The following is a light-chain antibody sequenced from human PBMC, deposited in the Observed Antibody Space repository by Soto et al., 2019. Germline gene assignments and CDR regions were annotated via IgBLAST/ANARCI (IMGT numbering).Light chain of an antibody. CDR2: DAS. V-gene: IGKV3-11*01. CDR1: QSVSSY. J-gene: IGKJ1*01. Sequence: EIVLTQSPATLSLSPGERATLSCRASQSVSSYLAWYQQKPGQAPRLLIYDASNRATGIPARFSGSGSGTDFTLTISSLEPEDFAVYYWQQRSNWPQTFGQGTKVEI. CDR3: QQRSNWPQT.